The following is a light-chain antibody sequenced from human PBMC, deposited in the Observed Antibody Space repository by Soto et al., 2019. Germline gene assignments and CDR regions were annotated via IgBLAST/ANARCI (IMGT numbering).Light chain of an antibody. CDR2: DVT. J-gene: IGLJ3*02. Sequence: QSALTQPASVSGSPGQSITISCTGTRSDVGRYNLVSWHQKHPGKAPKLMIYDVTKRPSGIPNRFTGSKSGITASLTISGLQAEDEDDYYCCSFAGSIWVFGEGTKVAVL. CDR3: CSFAGSIWV. CDR1: RSDVGRYNL. V-gene: IGLV2-23*02.